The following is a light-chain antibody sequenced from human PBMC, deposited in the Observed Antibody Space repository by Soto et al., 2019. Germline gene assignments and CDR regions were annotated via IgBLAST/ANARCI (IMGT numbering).Light chain of an antibody. V-gene: IGKV1-16*01. Sequence: DIQMTQSPSSLSASVGDRVAMTCQASQDISNYLNWYQQKPGKAPKLLIYAASSSQSGVPSRFSGSGSGTDFTLTISCLQSEDFATYYCQQYYSYPSITFGQGTRLEIK. CDR3: QQYYSYPSIT. J-gene: IGKJ5*01. CDR1: QDISNY. CDR2: AAS.